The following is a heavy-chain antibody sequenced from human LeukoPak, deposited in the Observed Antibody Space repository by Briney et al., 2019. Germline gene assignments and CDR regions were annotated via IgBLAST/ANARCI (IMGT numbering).Heavy chain of an antibody. Sequence: GGSLRLSCAASGVSFSSCAMSWVRQAPGKGLEYVSVISGSGGSTHYRDSVKGRFTISRDNSKNTLYLQMNSLRVEDTAVYYCAKDGTTTITFDYWGQGTLVTVSS. CDR1: GVSFSSCA. CDR3: AKDGTTTITFDY. CDR2: ISGSGGST. V-gene: IGHV3-23*01. J-gene: IGHJ4*02. D-gene: IGHD1-1*01.